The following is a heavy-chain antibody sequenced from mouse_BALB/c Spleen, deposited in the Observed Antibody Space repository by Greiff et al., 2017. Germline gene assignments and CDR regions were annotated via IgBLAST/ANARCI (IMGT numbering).Heavy chain of an antibody. V-gene: IGHV14-3*02. CDR2: IDPANGNT. D-gene: IGHD3-2*02. CDR3: ARMGRLDY. CDR1: GFNIKDTY. J-gene: IGHJ2*01. Sequence: VQLQQSGAELVKPGASVTLSCTASGFNIKDTYMHWVKQRPEQGLEWIGRIDPANGNTKYDPKFQGKATITADTSSNTAYLQLSSLTSEDTAVYCCARMGRLDYWGQGTTLTVSS.